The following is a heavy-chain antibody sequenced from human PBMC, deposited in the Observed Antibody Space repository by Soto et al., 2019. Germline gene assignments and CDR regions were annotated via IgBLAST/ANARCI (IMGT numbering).Heavy chain of an antibody. CDR2: ISWNSGSI. CDR1: GFTFDDYA. Sequence: GGSLRLSCAASGFTFDDYAMHWVRQAPGKGLEWVSGISWNSGSIGYADSVKGRFTISRDNAKNSLYLQMNSLRAEDTALYYCAKSPPYCSGGSCYAFDIWGQGTMVTVSS. CDR3: AKSPPYCSGGSCYAFDI. D-gene: IGHD2-15*01. J-gene: IGHJ3*02. V-gene: IGHV3-9*01.